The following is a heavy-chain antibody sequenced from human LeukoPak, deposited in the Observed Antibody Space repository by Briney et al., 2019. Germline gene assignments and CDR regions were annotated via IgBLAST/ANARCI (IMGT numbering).Heavy chain of an antibody. CDR2: IRHSDSNT. CDR1: GFTFSSSD. D-gene: IGHD4-23*01. CDR3: ARGLYGGNSGGTYMDV. V-gene: IGHV3-23*01. J-gene: IGHJ6*03. Sequence: PGGSLRLSCAASGFTFSSSDMSWVRQAPGSGLEWVSSIRHSDSNTYYADSVMGRFTISRDNSKNTLYLQMNSLSAEDTAVYYCARGLYGGNSGGTYMDVWGKGTTVTVSS.